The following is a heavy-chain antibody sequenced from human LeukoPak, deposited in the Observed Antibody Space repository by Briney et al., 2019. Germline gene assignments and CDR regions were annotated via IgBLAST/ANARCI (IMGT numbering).Heavy chain of an antibody. CDR2: ISAYNGNT. J-gene: IGHJ4*02. CDR3: ARDLAAQWDSGSYADFDY. D-gene: IGHD1-26*01. Sequence: ASVKVSCKASGYTFTSYGISWVRQAPGQGLEWMGWISAYNGNTNYAQKLQGRVTMTTDTSTSTAYMGLRSLRSDDTAVYYCARDLAAQWDSGSYADFDYWGQGTLVTVSS. V-gene: IGHV1-18*01. CDR1: GYTFTSYG.